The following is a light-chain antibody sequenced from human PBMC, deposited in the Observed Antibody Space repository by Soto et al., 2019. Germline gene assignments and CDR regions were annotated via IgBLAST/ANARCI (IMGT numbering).Light chain of an antibody. CDR1: STDVGGYNY. CDR3: CSYAXXXXXYV. CDR2: DVS. V-gene: IGLV2-11*01. J-gene: IGLJ1*01. Sequence: QSALTQPRSVSGSPGQSVTISCTGTSTDVGGYNYVSWYQQHPGKVPKLMIYDVSKRPSGVPDRFSGSKSVNTASLTISGLQAEDEADYYCCSYAXXXXXYVFGXGT.